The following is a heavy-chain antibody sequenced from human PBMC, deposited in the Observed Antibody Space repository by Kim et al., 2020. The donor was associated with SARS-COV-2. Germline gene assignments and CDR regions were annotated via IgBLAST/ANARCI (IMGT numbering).Heavy chain of an antibody. CDR3: AKDGVGSSWYRQQYYYMDV. V-gene: IGHV3-30*18. CDR1: GFTFSAYG. Sequence: GGSLRLSCTASGFTFSAYGIHWVRQAPGKGLEWVAFISYDGTNEYYANSVKGRFTISRDNSKDSVLLHMDSLRAEDTAVYYCAKDGVGSSWYRQQYYYMDVWGMGTTVTVSS. D-gene: IGHD6-13*01. CDR2: ISYDGTNE. J-gene: IGHJ6*03.